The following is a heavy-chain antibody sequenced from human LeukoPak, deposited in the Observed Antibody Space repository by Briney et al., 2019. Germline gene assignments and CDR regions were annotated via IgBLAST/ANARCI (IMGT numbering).Heavy chain of an antibody. V-gene: IGHV4-30-4*01. Sequence: SQTLSLTCTVSGCSISSGECYGSWIRQPPGKCLEWIGYIYYSGSTYYHPSLKSRVTISVDTSKNQFSLKLSSVTAADTAVYYCARDYGDYVFDYWGQGTLVTVSS. CDR1: GCSISSGECY. CDR3: ARDYGDYVFDY. D-gene: IGHD4-17*01. J-gene: IGHJ4*02. CDR2: IYYSGST.